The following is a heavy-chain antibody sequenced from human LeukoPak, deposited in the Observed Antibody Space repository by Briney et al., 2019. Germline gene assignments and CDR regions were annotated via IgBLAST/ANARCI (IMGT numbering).Heavy chain of an antibody. D-gene: IGHD3-3*01. J-gene: IGHJ4*02. Sequence: QAGGSLRLSCAASGFTFSSYWMSWVRQAPGKGLEWVSAISGSGGSTYYADSVKGRFTISRDNSKNTLYLQMNSLRAEDTAVYYCATSEPYRFLEWLFHDYWGQGTLVTVSS. CDR2: ISGSGGST. CDR1: GFTFSSYW. V-gene: IGHV3-23*01. CDR3: ATSEPYRFLEWLFHDY.